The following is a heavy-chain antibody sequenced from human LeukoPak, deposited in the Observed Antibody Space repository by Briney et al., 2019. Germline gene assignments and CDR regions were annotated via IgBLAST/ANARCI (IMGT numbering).Heavy chain of an antibody. CDR1: GYSFTSYW. V-gene: IGHV5-51*01. D-gene: IGHD3-10*01. CDR3: ARRRFGELLSNPFDY. Sequence: GESLKISCKGSGYSFTSYWIGWVRQMPGKGLEWMGIIYPGDSDTRYSPSFQGQVTTSADKSISTAYLQWSSLKASDTAMYYCARRRFGELLSNPFDYWGQGTLVTVSS. J-gene: IGHJ4*02. CDR2: IYPGDSDT.